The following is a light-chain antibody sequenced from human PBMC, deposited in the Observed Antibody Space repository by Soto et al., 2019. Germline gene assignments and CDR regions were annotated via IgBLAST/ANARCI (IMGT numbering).Light chain of an antibody. Sequence: DIQMTQSPSSLSASVGDRVTITCRASQGISNYLAWYQQKPRKVTRLLIYAASTLQSGVPSRFSGSGSGTDSTLTISSLQPEDVATYYCQKYNSAPYTFGQGTKLEIK. CDR1: QGISNY. CDR3: QKYNSAPYT. V-gene: IGKV1-27*01. CDR2: AAS. J-gene: IGKJ2*01.